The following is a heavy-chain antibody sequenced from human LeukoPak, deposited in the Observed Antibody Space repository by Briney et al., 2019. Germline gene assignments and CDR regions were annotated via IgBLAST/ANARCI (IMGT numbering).Heavy chain of an antibody. D-gene: IGHD3-10*01. CDR1: GGSISSYD. J-gene: IGHJ4*02. CDR2: IYTSGST. V-gene: IGHV4-4*07. CDR3: ARGRVTMVRGLYRDYFDY. Sequence: SETLSLTCTVSGGSISSYDWSWIRQPAGKGLEWIGRIYTSGSTNYNPSLKSRVTMSVDTSKNQFALKLSSVTAADTAVYYCARGRVTMVRGLYRDYFDYWGQGTLVTVSS.